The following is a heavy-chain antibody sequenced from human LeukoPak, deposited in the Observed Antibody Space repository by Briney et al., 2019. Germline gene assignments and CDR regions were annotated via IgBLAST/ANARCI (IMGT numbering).Heavy chain of an antibody. CDR1: GGSVSGYY. J-gene: IGHJ4*02. D-gene: IGHD2-15*01. CDR2: VYYSGST. V-gene: IGHV4-59*02. CDR3: ARIHRYCSGGACYVLDN. Sequence: SQTLSLTCVVSGGSVSGYYWGWIRQPPGRGLEWIGYVYYSGSTNYNPSFKSRITISVDTSRNQFSLQLSSVTAADTAVYYCARIHRYCSGGACYVLDNWGQGTLVAVSS.